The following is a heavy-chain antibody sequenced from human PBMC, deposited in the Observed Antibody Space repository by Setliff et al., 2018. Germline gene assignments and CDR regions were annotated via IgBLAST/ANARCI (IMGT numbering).Heavy chain of an antibody. J-gene: IGHJ4*02. D-gene: IGHD6-13*01. V-gene: IGHV4-34*01. CDR2: INHSGST. Sequence: SETLSLTCAVYGGSFSGYYWSWIRQPPGMGLEWIGEINHSGSTNYNPSLKSRVTISVDTSKNQFSLKLSSVTAADTAVYYCASEPSDSSSWPVIGYWGQGTLVTVSS. CDR3: ASEPSDSSSWPVIGY. CDR1: GGSFSGYY.